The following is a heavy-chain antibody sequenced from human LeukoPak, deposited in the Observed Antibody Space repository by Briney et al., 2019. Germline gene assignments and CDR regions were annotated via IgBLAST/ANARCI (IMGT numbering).Heavy chain of an antibody. V-gene: IGHV3-30*02. J-gene: IGHJ4*02. CDR1: GFTFSSYS. D-gene: IGHD1-26*01. Sequence: GGSLRLSCAASGFTFSSYSMNWVRQTPGKGLEWVAFIRYDGSNKYYADSVKGRFTISRDNSKNTLYLQMNSLRAEDTAVYYCAKDPSGSYHYWGQGTLVTVSS. CDR3: AKDPSGSYHY. CDR2: IRYDGSNK.